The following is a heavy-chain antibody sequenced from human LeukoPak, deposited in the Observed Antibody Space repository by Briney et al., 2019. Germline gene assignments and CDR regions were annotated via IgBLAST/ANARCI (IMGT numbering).Heavy chain of an antibody. D-gene: IGHD3-22*01. Sequence: PGRSLRLSCAASGFTFDDYAMHWVRQAPGKGLEWVSGISWNSGSIGYADSVKGRFTISRDNAKNSLYLQMNSLRAEDTALYYCAKGFYDGSGYYYEGASSTYYFDYWGQGTLVTVSS. V-gene: IGHV3-9*01. CDR2: ISWNSGSI. CDR3: AKGFYDGSGYYYEGASSTYYFDY. J-gene: IGHJ4*02. CDR1: GFTFDDYA.